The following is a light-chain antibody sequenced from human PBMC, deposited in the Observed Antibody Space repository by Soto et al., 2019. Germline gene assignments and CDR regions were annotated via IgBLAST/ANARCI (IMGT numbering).Light chain of an antibody. V-gene: IGKV3-20*01. J-gene: IGKJ1*01. CDR3: QQHDTSPLT. CDR2: GAS. CDR1: QTISSSY. Sequence: EIVLTQSPGTLSLSPGERATLSCRASQTISSSYLAIAWYQQKPGQPPRLLIYGASSRPTGIPDRFSGSGSATDFTLTISRLEPEDFAVYYCQQHDTSPLTFGQGTRVEIK.